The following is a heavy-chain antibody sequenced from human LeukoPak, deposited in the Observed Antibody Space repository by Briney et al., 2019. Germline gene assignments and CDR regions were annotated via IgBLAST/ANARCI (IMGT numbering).Heavy chain of an antibody. CDR2: ISGIGGNT. J-gene: IGHJ3*02. V-gene: IGHV3-23*01. Sequence: GGSLRLSCAASGFTFSSYAMSWVRQAPGKGLEWVSVISGIGGNTYYADSVKGRFTISRDNSHHTLYLQMNSLRAEDTAVYYCAKGFPGITGTTAFDIWGQGTMVTVSS. CDR1: GFTFSSYA. D-gene: IGHD1-14*01. CDR3: AKGFPGITGTTAFDI.